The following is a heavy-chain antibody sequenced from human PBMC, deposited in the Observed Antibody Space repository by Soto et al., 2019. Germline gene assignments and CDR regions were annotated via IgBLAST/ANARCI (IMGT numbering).Heavy chain of an antibody. V-gene: IGHV1-3*01. Sequence: QVQLVQSGAEVKKPGASVKVSCKASGYTFTSYAMHWMRQAPGQRLEWMGWMNAGNGNTKYSQKFQGRVTITRDTSASTAYMELSSVRSEDTAVYYCARDPDYSYGYNWGQGTLVTVSS. CDR2: MNAGNGNT. CDR1: GYTFTSYA. CDR3: ARDPDYSYGYN. J-gene: IGHJ4*02. D-gene: IGHD5-18*01.